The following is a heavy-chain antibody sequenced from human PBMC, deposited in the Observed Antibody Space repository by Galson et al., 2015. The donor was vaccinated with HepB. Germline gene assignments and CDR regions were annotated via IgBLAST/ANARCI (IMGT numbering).Heavy chain of an antibody. CDR3: ARGGMTTVTTFYWFDP. Sequence: SVKVSCKASGGTFSSYAISWVRQAPGQGLEWMGGIIPIFGTANYAQKFQGRITITADESTSTAYMELSSLRSEDTAVYYCARGGMTTVTTFYWFDPWGQGTLVTVSS. J-gene: IGHJ5*02. CDR1: GGTFSSYA. D-gene: IGHD4-17*01. V-gene: IGHV1-69*13. CDR2: IIPIFGTA.